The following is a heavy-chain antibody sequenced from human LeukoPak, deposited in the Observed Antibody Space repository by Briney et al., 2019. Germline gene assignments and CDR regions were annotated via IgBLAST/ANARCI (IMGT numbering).Heavy chain of an antibody. CDR1: EFTFDDYA. J-gene: IGHJ3*02. CDR2: ISWDGGST. V-gene: IGHV3-43D*03. Sequence: GGSRRLSCEASEFTFDDYAMHWVVQAPGKVLKWVSLISWDGGSTYYADSVKGRFTISRDNSKNSLYLQMNSLRAEDTALYYCAKAVYGGIDDAFDIWGQGTMVTVSS. CDR3: AKAVYGGIDDAFDI. D-gene: IGHD4-23*01.